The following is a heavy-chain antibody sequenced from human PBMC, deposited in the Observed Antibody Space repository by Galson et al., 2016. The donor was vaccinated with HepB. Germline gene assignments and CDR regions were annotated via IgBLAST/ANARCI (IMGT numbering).Heavy chain of an antibody. CDR2: ISAYNGNT. CDR1: GDTFTSSG. J-gene: IGHJ4*02. CDR3: ASGTGTMYY. V-gene: IGHV1-18*04. Sequence: SVKVSCKASGDTFTSSGISWVRQAPGQGLEWMGWISAYNGNTNYVQKLQGRVTMTTDTSTSTAYMELRSLTSDDTAVYYRASGTGTMYYWGQGTLVTVSS. D-gene: IGHD1-1*01.